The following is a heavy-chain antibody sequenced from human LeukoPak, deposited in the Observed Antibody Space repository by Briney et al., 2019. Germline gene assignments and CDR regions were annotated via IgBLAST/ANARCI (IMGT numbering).Heavy chain of an antibody. CDR1: GGTFSSYA. CDR2: IIPIFGTA. Sequence: SVKVSCKAPGGTFSSYAISWVRQAPGQGLEWMGGIIPIFGTANYAQKFQGRVTITTDESTSTAYMELSSLRSEDTAVYYCARALSDAYYYYYMDVWGKGTTVTVSS. CDR3: ARALSDAYYYYYMDV. J-gene: IGHJ6*03. V-gene: IGHV1-69*05.